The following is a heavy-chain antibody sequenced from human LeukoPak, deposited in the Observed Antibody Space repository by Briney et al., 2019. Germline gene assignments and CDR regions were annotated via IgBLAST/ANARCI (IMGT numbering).Heavy chain of an antibody. CDR1: GFTYSNYN. V-gene: IGHV3-48*02. CDR2: ISGGSITI. Sequence: GGSLRLSCAASGFTYSNYNMNWVRQAPGKGLEWLSYISGGSITIYYADSVKGRFSISRDNAKNSLYLQMNSLRDEDTAIYYCVRVKSSEFDYWGKETLVPSPQ. J-gene: IGHJ4*02. CDR3: VRVKSSEFDY.